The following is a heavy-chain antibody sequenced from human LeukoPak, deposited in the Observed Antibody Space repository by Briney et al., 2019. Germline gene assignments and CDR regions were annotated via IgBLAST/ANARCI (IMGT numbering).Heavy chain of an antibody. J-gene: IGHJ6*02. Sequence: PETLSLTCAVSGGSIINYYWSWIRQPPGRALEWIGYIYFSGTANYNPSLKSRVTISVDTSKNQFSLKLSSVTAADTAVYYCAREDPQTTVPEGLDVWGQGTTVTVSS. D-gene: IGHD4-17*01. V-gene: IGHV4-59*01. CDR1: GGSIINYY. CDR2: IYFSGTA. CDR3: AREDPQTTVPEGLDV.